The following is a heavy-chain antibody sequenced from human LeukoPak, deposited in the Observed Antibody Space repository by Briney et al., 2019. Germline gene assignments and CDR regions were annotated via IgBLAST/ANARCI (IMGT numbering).Heavy chain of an antibody. CDR2: INHSGST. CDR1: GSISGYY. D-gene: IGHD3-22*01. Sequence: SETLSLTCTVSGSISGYYWSWIRQPPGKGLEWIGEINHSGSTNYNPSLKSRVTISVDTSKNQFSLKLSSVTAADTAVYYCARALYYYDSSGYYTGGYYFDYWGQGTLVTVSS. V-gene: IGHV4-34*01. CDR3: ARALYYYDSSGYYTGGYYFDY. J-gene: IGHJ4*02.